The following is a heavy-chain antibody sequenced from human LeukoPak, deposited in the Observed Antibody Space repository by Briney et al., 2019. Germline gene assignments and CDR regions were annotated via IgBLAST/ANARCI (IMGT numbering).Heavy chain of an antibody. D-gene: IGHD6-19*01. Sequence: PGGSLRLSCAASGFTFSSYAMSWVRQAPGKGLVWVSAISAAGGTTYYADSVKGRFTISRDNSKNTLYLQMNSLRAEDTAVYYCAKARSGWYRFDYWGQGTLVTVSS. V-gene: IGHV3-23*01. CDR1: GFTFSSYA. CDR2: ISAAGGTT. J-gene: IGHJ4*02. CDR3: AKARSGWYRFDY.